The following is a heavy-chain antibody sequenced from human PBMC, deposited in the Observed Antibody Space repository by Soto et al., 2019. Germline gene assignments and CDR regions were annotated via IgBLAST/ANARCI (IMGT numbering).Heavy chain of an antibody. CDR1: GFTFSSYS. J-gene: IGHJ4*02. V-gene: IGHV3-21*01. Sequence: GGSLRLSCAASGFTFSSYSINWVRQAPGKGLEWVSSISSSSSYIYYADSVKGRFTISRDNAKNSLYLQMNSLRAEDTAVYYCARDDYGDYVSFGYWGQGTLVTVSS. CDR3: ARDDYGDYVSFGY. D-gene: IGHD4-17*01. CDR2: ISSSSSYI.